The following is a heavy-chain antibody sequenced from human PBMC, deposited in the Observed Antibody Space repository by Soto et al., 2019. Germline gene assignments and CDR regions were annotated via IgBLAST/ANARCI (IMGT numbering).Heavy chain of an antibody. CDR3: ARFDSSWFDY. V-gene: IGHV4-39*01. D-gene: IGHD3-22*01. CDR1: GGSITSSSYH. CDR2: IYYRGST. J-gene: IGHJ5*01. Sequence: SETLSLTCTVSGGSITSSSYHWGWIRQPPGKGLEWIASIYYRGSTYSNPSLKSRVTISVDTSKNQFSLKLTSVTAADTAVYYCARFDSSWFDYWGQGTLVTVSS.